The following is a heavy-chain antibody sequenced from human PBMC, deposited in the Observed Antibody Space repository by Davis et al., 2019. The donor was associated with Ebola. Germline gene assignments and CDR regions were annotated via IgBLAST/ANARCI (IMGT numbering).Heavy chain of an antibody. V-gene: IGHV4-61*01. J-gene: IGHJ6*04. D-gene: IGHD3-3*01. CDR2: IYYSGST. CDR1: GGSVSSGRYY. Sequence: SETLSLTCTVSGGSVSSGRYYWNWIRQTPGEGLEWIGHIYYSGSTDYSPSLRGRVTISLDTSKNQFSLRLSSVTAADTAVYYCARGRLLEWPPTFYGLDVWGKGTTVTVSS. CDR3: ARGRLLEWPPTFYGLDV.